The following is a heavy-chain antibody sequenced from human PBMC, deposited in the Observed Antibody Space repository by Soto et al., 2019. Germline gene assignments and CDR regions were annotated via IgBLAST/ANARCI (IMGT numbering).Heavy chain of an antibody. J-gene: IGHJ4*02. CDR2: VYYSGTT. CDR3: ARTYYFRSGSYYDEWGFDY. CDR1: GGSLSSQY. V-gene: IGHV4-59*11. D-gene: IGHD3-10*01. Sequence: SETLSLTCIVSGGSLSSQYWSWIRQPPGKGLEWIGYVYYSGTTDYNPSLQSRVSISIDTSKKQVSLKLSSVTAADTAVYYCARTYYFRSGSYYDEWGFDYWGQGTPVTVSS.